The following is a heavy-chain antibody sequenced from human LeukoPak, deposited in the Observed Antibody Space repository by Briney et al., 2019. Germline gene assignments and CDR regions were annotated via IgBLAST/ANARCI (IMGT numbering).Heavy chain of an antibody. CDR1: GGSISSSSYY. Sequence: SETLSLTCTVSGGSISSSSYYRGWIRQPPGKGLEWIGSIYYSGSTYYNPSLKSRVTISVDTSKNQFSLKLSSVTAADTAVYYCARRHYYDNSGYYYPPPPRGWFDPWGQGTLVTVSS. CDR2: IYYSGST. J-gene: IGHJ5*02. CDR3: ARRHYYDNSGYYYPPPPRGWFDP. D-gene: IGHD3-22*01. V-gene: IGHV4-39*01.